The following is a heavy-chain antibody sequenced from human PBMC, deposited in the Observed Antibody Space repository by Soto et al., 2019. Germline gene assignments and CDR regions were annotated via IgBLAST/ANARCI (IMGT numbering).Heavy chain of an antibody. J-gene: IGHJ6*02. D-gene: IGHD5-18*01. V-gene: IGHV3-30*18. CDR1: GFTFSSYG. Sequence: QVQLVESGGGVVQPGRSLRLSCAASGFTFSSYGMHWVRQAPGKGLEWVAVISYDGSNKYYADSVKGRFTISRDNSKNTLYLQMNSRRAEDTAVYYCAKAGYSYGSRHYYYYYGMDVWGQGTTVTVSS. CDR2: ISYDGSNK. CDR3: AKAGYSYGSRHYYYYYGMDV.